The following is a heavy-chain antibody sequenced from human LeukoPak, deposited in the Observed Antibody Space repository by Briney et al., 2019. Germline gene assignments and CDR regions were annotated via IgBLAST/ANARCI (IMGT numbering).Heavy chain of an antibody. V-gene: IGHV1-8*02. D-gene: IGHD3-10*01. CDR3: ARVTMVRGVIPIYYYYYGMDV. CDR1: GYTFTSYG. Sequence: GASVKVSCKASGYTFTSYGISWVRQATGQGLERMGWMNPNSGNTGYAQKFQGRVTMTRNTSISTAYMELSSLRSEDTAVYYCARVTMVRGVIPIYYYYYGMDVWGQGTTVTAS. J-gene: IGHJ6*02. CDR2: MNPNSGNT.